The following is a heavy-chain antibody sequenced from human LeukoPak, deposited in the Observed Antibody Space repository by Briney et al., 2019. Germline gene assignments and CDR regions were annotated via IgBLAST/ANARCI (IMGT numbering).Heavy chain of an antibody. CDR1: GGSIRSYY. Sequence: PSETLSLTCTVSGGSIRSYYWSWIRQPPGKGLEWIGYIYYSGSTNSNPSLKSRVTISVDTSKNQFSLKVSSVTAADTASYYCARALTPGYCSGGTCSYFDYWGQGTLVTVSS. J-gene: IGHJ4*02. CDR2: IYYSGST. CDR3: ARALTPGYCSGGTCSYFDY. D-gene: IGHD2-15*01. V-gene: IGHV4-59*01.